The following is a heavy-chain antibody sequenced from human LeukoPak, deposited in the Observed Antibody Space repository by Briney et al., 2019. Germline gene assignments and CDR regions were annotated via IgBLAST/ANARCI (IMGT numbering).Heavy chain of an antibody. D-gene: IGHD3-3*01. CDR3: ARIFLVVDCFDY. Sequence: SETLSLTCTVSGGSISSSSYYWGWIRQPPGKGLEWIGSIYYSGSTYYNPSLKSRVTISVDTSKNQFSLRLSSVTAADTAVYYCARIFLVVDCFDYWGQGTLVTVSS. CDR2: IYYSGST. CDR1: GGSISSSSYY. J-gene: IGHJ4*02. V-gene: IGHV4-39*07.